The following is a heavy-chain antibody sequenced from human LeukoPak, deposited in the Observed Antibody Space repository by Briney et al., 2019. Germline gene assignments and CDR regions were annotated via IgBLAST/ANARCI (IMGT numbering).Heavy chain of an antibody. CDR1: GGSISSYY. CDR3: ARGSSGFDAFDI. Sequence: SETLFLTCTVSGGSISSYYWNWIRQPPGKVLEGIGYIYYSGSTNYNPSLKSRVTISVYTSKNQFSLKLSSVTAADTAVYYCARGSSGFDAFDIWGQGTMVTVSS. D-gene: IGHD6-19*01. CDR2: IYYSGST. V-gene: IGHV4-59*12. J-gene: IGHJ3*02.